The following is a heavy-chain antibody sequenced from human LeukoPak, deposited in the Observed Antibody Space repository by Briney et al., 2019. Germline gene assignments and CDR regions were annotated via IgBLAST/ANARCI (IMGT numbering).Heavy chain of an antibody. D-gene: IGHD3-10*01. V-gene: IGHV3-11*01. CDR1: GFTFSDYY. J-gene: IGHJ4*02. Sequence: GGSLRLSCAASGFTFSDYYMSWIRQAPGKGREWVSYISSSVSTIYYADSVKGRFTISRDNAKNSLYLQMNSLRAQDTAVYYCARAQSSGSVLDYWGQGTLVTVSS. CDR3: ARAQSSGSVLDY. CDR2: ISSSVSTI.